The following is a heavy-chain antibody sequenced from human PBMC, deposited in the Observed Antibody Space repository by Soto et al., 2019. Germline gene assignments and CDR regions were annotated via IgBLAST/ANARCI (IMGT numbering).Heavy chain of an antibody. V-gene: IGHV3-48*02. CDR2: ISSSSSTI. CDR1: GFPFSSYS. Sequence: GGSLRLSCAASGFPFSSYSMNWVRQAPGKGLEWVSYISSSSSTIYYADSVKGRFTISRDNAKNSLYLQMNSLRDEDTAVYYCARDVNYYGSGRPMDVWGQGTTVTVSS. D-gene: IGHD3-10*01. CDR3: ARDVNYYGSGRPMDV. J-gene: IGHJ6*02.